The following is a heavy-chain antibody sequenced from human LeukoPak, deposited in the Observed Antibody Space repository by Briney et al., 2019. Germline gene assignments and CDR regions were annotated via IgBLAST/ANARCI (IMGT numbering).Heavy chain of an antibody. V-gene: IGHV3-15*01. J-gene: IGHJ5*02. D-gene: IGHD1-1*01. CDR2: IKSKTDGGTT. CDR3: TTVNLDRVGLERLRWFDP. CDR1: GGSISSYY. Sequence: ETLSLTCTVSGGSISSYYWSWIRQPAGKGLEWVGRIKSKTDGGTTDYAAPVKGRFTISRDDSKNTLYLQMNSLKTEDTAVYYCTTVNLDRVGLERLRWFDPWGQGTLVTVSS.